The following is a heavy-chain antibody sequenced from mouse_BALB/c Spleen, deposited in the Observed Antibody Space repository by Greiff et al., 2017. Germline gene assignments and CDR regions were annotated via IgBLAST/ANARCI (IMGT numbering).Heavy chain of an antibody. CDR3: AKHCYYGNYRFMDY. Sequence: VKLVESGPGLVAPSQSLSITCTVSGFSLTDYGVSWIRQPPGKGLEWLGVIWGGGSTYYNSALKSRLSISKDNSKSQVFLKMNSLQTDDTAMYYCAKHCYYGNYRFMDYWGQGTSVTVSS. J-gene: IGHJ4*01. CDR2: IWGGGST. V-gene: IGHV2-6-5*01. CDR1: GFSLTDYG. D-gene: IGHD2-1*01.